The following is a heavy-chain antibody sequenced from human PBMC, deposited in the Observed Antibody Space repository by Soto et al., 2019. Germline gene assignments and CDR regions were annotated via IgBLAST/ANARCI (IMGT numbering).Heavy chain of an antibody. V-gene: IGHV3-74*01. CDR2: IYFDGITT. J-gene: IGHJ4*02. D-gene: IGHD1-26*01. CDR1: GFTFNTHW. CDR3: ARLGKWEPNYFDY. Sequence: GGSLRLSCTASGFTFNTHWMHWVRQAPGKGLVWVSRIYFDGITTNYADSVKGRLTVSRDNAKNTVYLHVNTLRDEDTAVYYCARLGKWEPNYFDYWGQGTLVTVSS.